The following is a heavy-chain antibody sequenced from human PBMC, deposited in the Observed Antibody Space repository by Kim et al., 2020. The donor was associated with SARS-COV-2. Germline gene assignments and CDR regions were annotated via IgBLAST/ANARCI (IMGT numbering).Heavy chain of an antibody. D-gene: IGHD3-10*01. CDR3: ARVANYYGSGSYHHY. J-gene: IGHJ4*02. Sequence: QKFQGRVTITADESTSTAYMELSSLRSEDTAVYYCARVANYYGSGSYHHYWGQGTLVTVSS. V-gene: IGHV1-69*01.